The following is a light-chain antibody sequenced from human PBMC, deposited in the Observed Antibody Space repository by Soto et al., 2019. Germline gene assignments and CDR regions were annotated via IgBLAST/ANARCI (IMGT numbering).Light chain of an antibody. CDR2: KAS. V-gene: IGKV1-5*03. Sequence: DIQMTQSPSTLSASAGDRVSITCRASQSIGDWLAWYQQKPGKAPKLLIYKASNLQSGVPSRFSGSGFGTDFTLTISSLQPDDFATYYCQHYDSYSPTWTFGQGTKVDIK. CDR3: QHYDSYSPTWT. CDR1: QSIGDW. J-gene: IGKJ1*01.